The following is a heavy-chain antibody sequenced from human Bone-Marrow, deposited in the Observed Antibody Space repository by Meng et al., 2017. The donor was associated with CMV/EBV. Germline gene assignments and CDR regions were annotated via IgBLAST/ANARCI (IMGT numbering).Heavy chain of an antibody. CDR2: ISSSSSYI. D-gene: IGHD3-10*01. CDR3: VGDYGSGSYGFYYYGMDV. Sequence: GESLKISCAASGFTFSSYSMNWVRQAPGKGLEWVSSISSSSSYIYYADSVKGRFTISRDNAKNSLYLQMNSLRAEDTAVYYCVGDYGSGSYGFYYYGMDVWSQGTTVTVSS. J-gene: IGHJ6*02. V-gene: IGHV3-21*01. CDR1: GFTFSSYS.